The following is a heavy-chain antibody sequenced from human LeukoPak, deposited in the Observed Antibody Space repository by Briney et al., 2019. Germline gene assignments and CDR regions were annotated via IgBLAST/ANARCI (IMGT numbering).Heavy chain of an antibody. CDR2: ISAYNGNT. CDR3: AREGDLPEGPFDP. CDR1: GYTFTTYY. J-gene: IGHJ5*02. V-gene: IGHV1-18*04. D-gene: IGHD3-16*01. Sequence: ASVKVSCKASGYTFTTYYLHWVRQAPGQGLEWMGWISAYNGNTNYAQKLQGRVTMTTDTSTSTAYMELRSLRSDDTAVYYCAREGDLPEGPFDPWGQGTLVTVSS.